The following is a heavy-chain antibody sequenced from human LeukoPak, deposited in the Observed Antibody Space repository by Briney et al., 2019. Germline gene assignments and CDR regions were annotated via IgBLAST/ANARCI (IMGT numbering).Heavy chain of an antibody. V-gene: IGHV3-23*01. Sequence: PGGSLRLSCAASGFTFSGYALNWVRQAPGKGLEWVSGISGSGGSTYYADSVKGRFTISRDNSKNTLYLQMNSLRAEDTALYYGAKGEGGFFVSAGVFAFGARGTWVTVPS. J-gene: IGHJ4*02. CDR3: AKGEGGFFVSAGVFAF. D-gene: IGHD3-16*02. CDR2: ISGSGGST. CDR1: GFTFSGYA.